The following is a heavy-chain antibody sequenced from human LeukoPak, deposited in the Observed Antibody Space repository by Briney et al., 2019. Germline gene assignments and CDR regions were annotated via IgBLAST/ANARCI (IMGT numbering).Heavy chain of an antibody. V-gene: IGHV4-34*01. D-gene: IGHD2-15*01. J-gene: IGHJ4*02. CDR2: INHSGST. Sequence: SETLSLTCAVYGGSFSGYYWNWIRQPPGKGLEWIGEINHSGSTNYNPSLKSRVTISVDTSKNQFSLKLSSVTAADTAVYYCAARVVAATAPGDYWGQGTLVTVSS. CDR3: AARVVAATAPGDY. CDR1: GGSFSGYY.